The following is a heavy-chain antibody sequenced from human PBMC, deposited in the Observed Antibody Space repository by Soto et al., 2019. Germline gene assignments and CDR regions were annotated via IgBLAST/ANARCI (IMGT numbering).Heavy chain of an antibody. J-gene: IGHJ6*02. D-gene: IGHD6-19*01. V-gene: IGHV1-69*13. CDR3: AKVRYSSPMGYYYGMDV. Sequence: GXSVEVSSKPSQVSFIKFIVPWVRQAPGLGLEWVGGIIPIFGTANHAQKFQGRVTITADESTSTSYMEVNNLRSEDTAVYYCAKVRYSSPMGYYYGMDVCGQGTTVTVCS. CDR2: IIPIFGTA. CDR1: QVSFIKFI.